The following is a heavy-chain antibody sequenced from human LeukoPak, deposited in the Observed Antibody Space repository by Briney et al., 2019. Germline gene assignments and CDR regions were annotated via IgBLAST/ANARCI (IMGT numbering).Heavy chain of an antibody. D-gene: IGHD2-2*01. CDR2: ISDGGGST. Sequence: GGSLRLSCVASGFTFSSYAMSWVRQAPGKGLEWVSAISDGGGSTYYADSVTGRFTISRDNSKNTLYLQMNSLRAEDTAVYYCAKALASRLYCSSTSCHSPVDYWGQGTLVTVSS. V-gene: IGHV3-23*01. CDR3: AKALASRLYCSSTSCHSPVDY. CDR1: GFTFSSYA. J-gene: IGHJ4*02.